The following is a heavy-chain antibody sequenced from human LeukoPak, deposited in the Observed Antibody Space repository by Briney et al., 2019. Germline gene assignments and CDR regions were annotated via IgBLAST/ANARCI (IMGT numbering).Heavy chain of an antibody. CDR1: GYTFTKYG. CDR3: ARGIGIGTVLMVHGNMDV. D-gene: IGHD2-8*01. CDR2: INTDTGNP. Sequence: ASVKVSCKASGYTFTKYGVYWVRQAPGQGLEWMGWINTDTGNPTYAQGFTGRFVFSLDTSVSTTYLQISSLKPEDTAVYYCARGIGIGTVLMVHGNMDVWGKGTTVTVSS. V-gene: IGHV7-4-1*02. J-gene: IGHJ6*03.